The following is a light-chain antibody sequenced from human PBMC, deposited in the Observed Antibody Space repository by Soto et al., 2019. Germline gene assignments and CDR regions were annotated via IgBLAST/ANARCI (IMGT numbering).Light chain of an antibody. CDR1: NIGRKS. Sequence: SYELTQPPSVSVAPGQTARITCWANNIGRKSVQWYQKKPGQAPVLVVYDDSDRPSGIPERFSGSNSGNTAALTISRVEAGDEADYYCQVWDSSYDHYVFGTGTKVTVL. V-gene: IGLV3-21*02. CDR2: DDS. CDR3: QVWDSSYDHYV. J-gene: IGLJ1*01.